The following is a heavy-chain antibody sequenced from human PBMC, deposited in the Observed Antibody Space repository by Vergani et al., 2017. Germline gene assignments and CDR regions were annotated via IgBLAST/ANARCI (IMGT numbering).Heavy chain of an antibody. Sequence: EVQLLESGGGLVQPGGSLRLSCAASGFTFISYAMSWVRQAPGKGLEWVSVISGSGGITYYADSVKGRFTISRDNSKNTLYLQMNSLRAEDTAVYYCAKDMERWQVGGDYFDYWEQGSLVTVAS. CDR1: GFTFISYA. CDR3: AKDMERWQVGGDYFDY. V-gene: IGHV3-23*01. D-gene: IGHD1-1*01. CDR2: ISGSGGIT. J-gene: IGHJ4*02.